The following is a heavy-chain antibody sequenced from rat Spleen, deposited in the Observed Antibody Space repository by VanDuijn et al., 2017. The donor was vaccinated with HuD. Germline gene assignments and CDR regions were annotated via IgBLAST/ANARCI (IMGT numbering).Heavy chain of an antibody. J-gene: IGHJ2*01. CDR2: ISSVGST. Sequence: QVQLKESGPGLVQPSQTLSLTCTVSGFSLTRYGVSWAHQPQGKSLEWIAAISSVGSTYYNSTLKSRLSISRDTSKSQVFLKMNSLQTEDTGMYFCARKWVVLIATDYWGQGVMVTVSS. CDR1: GFSLTRYG. V-gene: IGHV2S8*01. CDR3: ARKWVVLIATDY. D-gene: IGHD1-12*02.